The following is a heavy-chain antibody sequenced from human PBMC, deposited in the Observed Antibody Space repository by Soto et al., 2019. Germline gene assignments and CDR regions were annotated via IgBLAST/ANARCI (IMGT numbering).Heavy chain of an antibody. J-gene: IGHJ4*02. V-gene: IGHV4-39*01. D-gene: IGHD5-18*01. CDR2: IYYSGST. CDR1: GGSLSSISYY. CDR3: ARLGYSYGFFDY. Sequence: PSETLSLTCTVSGGSLSSISYYWGWIRPPPGKGLEWIGSIYYSGSTYYNPSLKSRVTISVDTSKNQFSLKLSSVTAADTAVYYCARLGYSYGFFDYWGQGTLVTVSS.